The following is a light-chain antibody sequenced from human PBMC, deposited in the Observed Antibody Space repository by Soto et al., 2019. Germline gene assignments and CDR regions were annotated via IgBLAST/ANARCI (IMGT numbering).Light chain of an antibody. CDR1: QSVSSGY. CDR3: QNYGSSPHMYT. J-gene: IGKJ2*01. V-gene: IGKV3-20*01. CDR2: GAS. Sequence: EIVLTQSPGTLSLSPGERATLSCRTSQSVSSGYLAWYQQKPGQTPRLLIYGASSRATGIPDRFSGSGSGTDFTLTISRLEPEDFAVYYCQNYGSSPHMYTFGQGTILEIK.